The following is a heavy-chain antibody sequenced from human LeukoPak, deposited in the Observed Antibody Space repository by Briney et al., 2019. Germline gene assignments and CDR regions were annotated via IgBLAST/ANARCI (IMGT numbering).Heavy chain of an antibody. CDR2: INHSGST. CDR1: GGSFSGYY. CDR3: ARTRDFWSGPYYFDY. D-gene: IGHD3-3*01. J-gene: IGHJ4*02. Sequence: SETLSLTCAVYGGSFSGYYWSWIRQPPGKGLEWIGEINHSGSTNYNPSLKSRVTMSVDTSKNQFSLKLSSVTAADTAVYYCARTRDFWSGPYYFDYWGQGTLVTVSS. V-gene: IGHV4-34*01.